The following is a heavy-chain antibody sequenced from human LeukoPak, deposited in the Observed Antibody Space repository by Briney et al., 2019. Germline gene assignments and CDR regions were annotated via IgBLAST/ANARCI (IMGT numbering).Heavy chain of an antibody. Sequence: GGSLRLSCAASGFTLSSYSMNWFRQAPGKGLEWVAYISSSSRTIYYGDSVKGRFTISRDNSKNTLYLQMNSLRAEDTAVYYCAKIGAYDSGSSTLDYWGQGTLVTVSS. CDR2: ISSSSRTI. V-gene: IGHV3-48*01. D-gene: IGHD3-10*01. CDR3: AKIGAYDSGSSTLDY. J-gene: IGHJ4*02. CDR1: GFTLSSYS.